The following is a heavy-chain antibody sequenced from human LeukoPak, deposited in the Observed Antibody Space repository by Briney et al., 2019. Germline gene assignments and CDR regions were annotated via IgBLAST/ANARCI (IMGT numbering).Heavy chain of an antibody. CDR3: AREGRSCAFDY. J-gene: IGHJ4*02. V-gene: IGHV4-34*01. D-gene: IGHD1-26*01. Sequence: KASETLSLTCAVYGGSFSGYYWSWIRQPPGKGLEWIGEINHSGSTNYNPSLKSRVTISVDTSKNQFSLKLSSVTAADTAVYYCAREGRSCAFDYWGQGTLVTVSS. CDR1: GGSFSGYY. CDR2: INHSGST.